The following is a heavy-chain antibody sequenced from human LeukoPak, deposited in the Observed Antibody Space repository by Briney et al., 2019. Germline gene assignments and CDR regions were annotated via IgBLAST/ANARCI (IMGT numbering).Heavy chain of an antibody. CDR3: ASLGSGRRGAPTKYYGMDV. CDR1: GGSFSGYY. CDR2: INHSGST. J-gene: IGHJ6*02. V-gene: IGHV4-34*01. Sequence: SETLSLTCAVYGGSFSGYYWSWIRQLPGKGLEWIGEINHSGSTNYNPSLKSRVTISVDTSKNQFSLKLSSVTAADTAVYYCASLGSGRRGAPTKYYGMDVWGQGTTVTVSS. D-gene: IGHD3-10*01.